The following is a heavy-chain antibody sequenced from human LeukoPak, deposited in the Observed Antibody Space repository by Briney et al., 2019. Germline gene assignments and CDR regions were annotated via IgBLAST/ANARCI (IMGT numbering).Heavy chain of an antibody. V-gene: IGHV3-72*01. J-gene: IGHJ3*02. CDR1: GFTFSDYI. D-gene: IGHD3-22*01. CDR3: SRDGAAGDDSAFDI. CDR2: IRRGTNGYTT. Sequence: GGSLRLSCTGSGFTFSDYILDWVRQAPGKGLEWLGRIRRGTNGYTTEYAASVKGRFTISRDDSKNSLYLHVNSLKIEDTAMYHCSRDGAAGDDSAFDIWGQGTMVTVSS.